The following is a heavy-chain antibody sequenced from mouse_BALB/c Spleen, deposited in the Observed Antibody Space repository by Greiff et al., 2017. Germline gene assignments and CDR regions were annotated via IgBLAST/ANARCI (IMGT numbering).Heavy chain of an antibody. V-gene: IGHV3-2*02. Sequence: EVQLVKSGPGLVKPSQSLSLTCTVTGYSITSDYAWNWIRQFPGNKLEWMGYISYSGSTSYNPSLKSRISITRDTSKNQFFLQLNSVTTEDTATYYCARRGLLGYFDVWGAGTTVTVSS. CDR2: ISYSGST. CDR3: ARRGLLGYFDV. J-gene: IGHJ1*01. D-gene: IGHD2-10*01. CDR1: GYSITSDYA.